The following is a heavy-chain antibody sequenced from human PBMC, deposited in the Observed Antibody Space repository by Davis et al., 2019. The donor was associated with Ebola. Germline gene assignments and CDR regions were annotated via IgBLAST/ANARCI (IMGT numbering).Heavy chain of an antibody. CDR3: AKDTSSIWFDI. Sequence: GGPLRPSCPPPGFTVSSNYMNWVRQAQGKGLEWVSTLGTSADTYYADSVKGRFTISRDNSRNTLYLQINGLRVEDTAIYYCAKDTSSIWFDIWGQGTMVTVSS. D-gene: IGHD6-13*01. V-gene: IGHV3-53*01. CDR1: GFTVSSNY. J-gene: IGHJ3*02. CDR2: LGTSADT.